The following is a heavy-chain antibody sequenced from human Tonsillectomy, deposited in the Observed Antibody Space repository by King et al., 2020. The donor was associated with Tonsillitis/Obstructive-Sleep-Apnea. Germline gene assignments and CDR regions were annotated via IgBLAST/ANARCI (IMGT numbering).Heavy chain of an antibody. V-gene: IGHV3-30*10. CDR2: ISHDGRNK. CDR1: GFPFRSYV. Sequence: VQLVESGGGVVQPGRSLRLSCGASGFPFRSYVMHWVRQAPGKGLEWLAFISHDGRNKYYTDSLKGRFTISRDNSKNTLDLQMNSLRGGDTAVYYCGREHFMDVWGKGSTVTVSS. J-gene: IGHJ6*03. CDR3: GREHFMDV.